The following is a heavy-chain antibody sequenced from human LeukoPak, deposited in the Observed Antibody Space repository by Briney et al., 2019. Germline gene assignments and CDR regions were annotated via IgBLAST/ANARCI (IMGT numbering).Heavy chain of an antibody. J-gene: IGHJ3*02. CDR2: IYYSGST. CDR1: GGSISSDNYY. V-gene: IGHV4-39*01. CDR3: ARGHTLAFDI. D-gene: IGHD3-16*01. Sequence: SETLSLTCTVSGGSISSDNYYWGWIRQPPGKGLEWIGSIYYSGSTYYNPSLKSRVTMSADTSKNQFSLKLNSVTAADTAVYYCARGHTLAFDIWGQGTMVTVSS.